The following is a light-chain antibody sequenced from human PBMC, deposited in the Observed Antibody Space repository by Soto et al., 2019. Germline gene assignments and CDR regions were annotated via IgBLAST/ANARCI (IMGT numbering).Light chain of an antibody. CDR2: HAS. J-gene: IGKJ4*01. V-gene: IGKV3-20*01. CDR3: QQYSSSPLT. CDR1: QSVSSSY. Sequence: EIVLTQSPATLSLSPGERATLSCRASQSVSSSYLAWYQQKPGQAPRLLIYHASSRATGIPDRFSGSGSGTDFTLTISRLESEDFAVFYCQQYSSSPLTFGGGTKVDIK.